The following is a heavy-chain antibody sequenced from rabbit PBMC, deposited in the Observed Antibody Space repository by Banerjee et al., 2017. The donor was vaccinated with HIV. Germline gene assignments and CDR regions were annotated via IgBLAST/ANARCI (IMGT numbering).Heavy chain of an antibody. Sequence: QLEESGGGLVTPGGTLTLTCTASGFTVSSYHMSWVRQAPGKGLEWIGIIYAGKGSTDYASWVSGRFTVSSDNAQNTVDLQMNSLTAADTATYFCARGYAGYGGAGYAYSGMDLWGQGTLVTVS. CDR2: IYAGKGST. V-gene: IGHV1S7*01. D-gene: IGHD7-1*01. CDR3: ARGYAGYGGAGYAYSGMDL. J-gene: IGHJ6*01. CDR1: GFTVSSYH.